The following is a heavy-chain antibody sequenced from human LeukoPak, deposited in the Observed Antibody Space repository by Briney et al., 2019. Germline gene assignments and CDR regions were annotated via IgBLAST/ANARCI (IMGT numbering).Heavy chain of an antibody. CDR2: IYYSGST. CDR1: GGSISSYY. CDR3: ARDAFNTMVPGKIHYNYTDV. Sequence: SETLSLTCTVSGGSISSYYWSWIRQPPGKGLEWIGYIYYSGSTNYNPSLKSRVTISVDTSKNQFSLKLSSVTAADTAVYYCARDAFNTMVPGKIHYNYTDVWQKRTTV. J-gene: IGHJ6*03. V-gene: IGHV4-59*08. D-gene: IGHD3-10*01.